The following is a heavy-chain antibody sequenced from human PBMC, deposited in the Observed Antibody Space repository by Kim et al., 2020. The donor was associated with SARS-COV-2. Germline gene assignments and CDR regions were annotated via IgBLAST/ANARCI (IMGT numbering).Heavy chain of an antibody. CDR2: FDPEDGET. Sequence: ASVKVSCKVSGYTLTELSMHWVRQAPGKGLEWMGGFDPEDGETIYAQKFQGRVTMTEDTSTDTVYMELSSLRSEDTAVYYCATLDSSGYYKEYYFYYWGQGTLVTVPS. D-gene: IGHD3-22*01. V-gene: IGHV1-24*01. CDR3: ATLDSSGYYKEYYFYY. J-gene: IGHJ4*02. CDR1: GYTLTELS.